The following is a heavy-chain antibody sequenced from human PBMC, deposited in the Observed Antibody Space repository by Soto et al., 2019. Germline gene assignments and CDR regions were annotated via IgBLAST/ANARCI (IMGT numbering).Heavy chain of an antibody. CDR3: VRDRYAISDFWSAFSRD. CDR1: GFTFSSSP. Sequence: EVQLVQSGGGLVQPGGSLRLSCAASGFTFSSSPMSWVRQVPGKGLEWISAIRNDGGSIYYVDSVKGRFTISRDNSNKSSTLRMNNQRAQDTDIYYCVRDRYAISDFWSAFSRDWGQGALVIVSS. D-gene: IGHD3-3*01. V-gene: IGHV3-23*04. J-gene: IGHJ4*02. CDR2: IRNDGGSI.